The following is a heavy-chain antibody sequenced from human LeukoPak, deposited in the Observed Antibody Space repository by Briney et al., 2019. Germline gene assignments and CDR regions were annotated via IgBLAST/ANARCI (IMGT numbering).Heavy chain of an antibody. J-gene: IGHJ4*02. Sequence: SETLSLTCAVYGGSFSGYYWRWIRQPPGKGLEWIGEINHSGSTNYNPPLKSRVTISVDTSKNQFSLKLSSVTGADTAVYYCARFRNGVVPAARGLFDYWGQGTLVTVSS. CDR1: GGSFSGYY. V-gene: IGHV4-34*01. CDR3: ARFRNGVVPAARGLFDY. D-gene: IGHD2-2*01. CDR2: INHSGST.